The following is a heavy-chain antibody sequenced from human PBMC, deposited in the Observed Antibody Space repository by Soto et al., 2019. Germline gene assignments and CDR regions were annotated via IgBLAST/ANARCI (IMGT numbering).Heavy chain of an antibody. J-gene: IGHJ4*02. CDR1: GGTVASSHW. CDR3: ASLDYGGNSELKWEDY. CDR2: VYHTGDT. D-gene: IGHD4-17*01. V-gene: IGHV4-4*02. Sequence: SETLSLTCGVSGGTVASSHWWSWVRQSPGRGLEWIGNVYHTGDTNFNPSLKSRVTISVDTSKNQFSLKLSSVTAADTAVYYCASLDYGGNSELKWEDYWGQGTLVTVSS.